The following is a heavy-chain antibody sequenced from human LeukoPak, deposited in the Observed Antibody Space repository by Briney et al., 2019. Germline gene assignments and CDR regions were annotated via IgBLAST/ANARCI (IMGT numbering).Heavy chain of an antibody. V-gene: IGHV4-30-2*01. CDR1: GGSISSGGYS. Sequence: SETLSLTCAVSGGSISSGGYSWSWIRQPPGKGLEWIGYIYHSGSTYYNPSLKSRVTISVDRSKNQFSLKLSSVTAADTAVYYCAKAVAGSGWYDVLGFDYWGQGTLVTVSS. J-gene: IGHJ4*02. CDR3: AKAVAGSGWYDVLGFDY. CDR2: IYHSGST. D-gene: IGHD6-19*01.